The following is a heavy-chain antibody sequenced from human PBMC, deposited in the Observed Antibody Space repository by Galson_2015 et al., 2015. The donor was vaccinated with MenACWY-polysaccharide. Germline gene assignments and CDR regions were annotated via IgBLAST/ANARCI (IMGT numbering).Heavy chain of an antibody. J-gene: IGHJ4*02. CDR3: ARDSGSTGSLDY. Sequence: SLRLSCAASGFSFSSYNMDWVRQAPGKGLEWVSYIRGPSDIIYYADSVKGRFTISRDNAKNSLYLQMNSLRDEDTAVYYCARDSGSTGSLDYWGRGTLVTVSS. V-gene: IGHV3-48*02. D-gene: IGHD1-26*01. CDR2: IRGPSDII. CDR1: GFSFSSYN.